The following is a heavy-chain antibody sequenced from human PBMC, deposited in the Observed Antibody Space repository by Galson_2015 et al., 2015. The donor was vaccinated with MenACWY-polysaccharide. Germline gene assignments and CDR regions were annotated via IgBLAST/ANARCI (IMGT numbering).Heavy chain of an antibody. D-gene: IGHD2-15*01. CDR2: INQGGTEE. V-gene: IGHV3-7*01. J-gene: IGHJ4*02. Sequence: SLRLSCAASGFSFSTYWMSWVRQAPGKGLEWVANINQGGTEERYVDSVKGRFTISRDNAQNSVYLQMNGLRAEDTAVYYCARPSSGGSYCNDWGQGTLVTVSS. CDR1: GFSFSTYW. CDR3: ARPSSGGSYCND.